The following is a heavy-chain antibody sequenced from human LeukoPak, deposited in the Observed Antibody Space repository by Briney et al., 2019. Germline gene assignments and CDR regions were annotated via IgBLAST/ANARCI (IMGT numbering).Heavy chain of an antibody. Sequence: PSETLSLTCTVSGGSISIYYWSWIREPPGKGVEGIGNIYYSGSTTYNPSPTSRVTISVDTSKNQCSLKLSSVTAADTAVYYCTRGSIAYYYMDVWGKGTTVTISS. J-gene: IGHJ6*03. V-gene: IGHV4-59*01. D-gene: IGHD3-22*01. CDR1: GGSISIYY. CDR3: TRGSIAYYYMDV. CDR2: IYYSGST.